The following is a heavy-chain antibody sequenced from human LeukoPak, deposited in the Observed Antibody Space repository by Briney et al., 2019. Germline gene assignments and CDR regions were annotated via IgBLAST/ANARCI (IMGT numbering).Heavy chain of an antibody. J-gene: IGHJ5*02. Sequence: PSETLSLTCAVSGYSISSAYYCGWIRQPPGKGLEWIGGIYHSGTTYYNPSLNSRATTLLDPSNNRFSLKLSSVTAADTAVCYCAGTLGGVPAASVDWFDPWGQGTLVTVSS. CDR2: IYHSGTT. D-gene: IGHD2-2*01. CDR1: GYSISSAYY. V-gene: IGHV4-38-2*01. CDR3: AGTLGGVPAASVDWFDP.